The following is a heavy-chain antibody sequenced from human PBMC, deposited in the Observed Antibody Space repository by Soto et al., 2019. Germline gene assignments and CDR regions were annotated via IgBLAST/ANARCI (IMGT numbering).Heavy chain of an antibody. CDR1: GGTFSSYA. J-gene: IGHJ6*04. CDR2: IIPIFGTS. V-gene: IGHV1-69*13. Sequence: SVNVSCKASGGTFSSYAISWVRQAPGQGLEWMGGIIPIFGTSNYAQTFQGRVTITADESTSTAYMELSSLRTEDTAVYYCARRSLMVRGVIRGYYYYYGTDIWGNGNTVTVSA. D-gene: IGHD3-10*01. CDR3: ARRSLMVRGVIRGYYYYYGTDI.